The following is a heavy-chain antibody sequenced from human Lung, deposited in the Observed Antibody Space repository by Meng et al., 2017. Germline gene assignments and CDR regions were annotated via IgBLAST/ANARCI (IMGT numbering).Heavy chain of an antibody. Sequence: HVQLLPSGADVKPPGASLKVSCKASDYTFTGYGVSWVRQAPGQGLEWMAWLGAHDGDRSHAPRFQGRVTVTADRLTATSFMELRNLRYDDTAVYYCARGTPGRSYSDFWGQGTLVTVSS. CDR1: DYTFTGYG. D-gene: IGHD3-10*01. CDR3: ARGTPGRSYSDF. V-gene: IGHV1-18*04. CDR2: LGAHDGDR. J-gene: IGHJ4*02.